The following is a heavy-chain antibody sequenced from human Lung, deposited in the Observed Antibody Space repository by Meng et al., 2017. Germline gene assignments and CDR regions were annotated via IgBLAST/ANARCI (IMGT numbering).Heavy chain of an antibody. CDR3: AKEANYYDSTGGGYDAFDI. CDR2: ITGSGGST. J-gene: IGHJ3*02. D-gene: IGHD3-22*01. CDR1: GFTFSSYA. Sequence: GESLKIPCAASGFTFSSYAMSWVRQVPGKGLEWVSTITGSGGSTYADSVKGRFTSSRDSSKNTLYLQMNSLRAEDTAVYYCAKEANYYDSTGGGYDAFDIWGQGTMVTVSS. V-gene: IGHV3-23*01.